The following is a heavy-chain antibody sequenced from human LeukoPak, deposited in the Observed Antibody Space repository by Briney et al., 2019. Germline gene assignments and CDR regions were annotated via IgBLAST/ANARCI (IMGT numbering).Heavy chain of an antibody. CDR1: GFIFNSYW. J-gene: IGHJ4*02. CDR3: ARGPGYSSGWYVLSVDY. D-gene: IGHD6-19*01. Sequence: GGSLRLSCAASGFIFNSYWMNWLRQAPGKGLEWVANVDQDGSEKYYVGSVKGRFTTSRDNSKNMLYLQMNSLSAEDTAVYYCARGPGYSSGWYVLSVDYWGQGTLVTVSS. V-gene: IGHV3-7*01. CDR2: VDQDGSEK.